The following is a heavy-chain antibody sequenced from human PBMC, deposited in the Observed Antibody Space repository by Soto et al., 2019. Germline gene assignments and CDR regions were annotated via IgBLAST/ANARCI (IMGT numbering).Heavy chain of an antibody. J-gene: IGHJ6*02. D-gene: IGHD5-12*01. V-gene: IGHV3-48*03. CDR3: ARDRGGVATIYDAYYYGMDV. CDR2: ISSSGSTI. Sequence: GGSLRLSCAASGFTFSSYEMNWVRQAPGKGLEWVSYISSSGSTIYYADSVKGRFTISRDNAKNSLYLQMNSLRAEDTAVYYCARDRGGVATIYDAYYYGMDVWGQGTTVTVSS. CDR1: GFTFSSYE.